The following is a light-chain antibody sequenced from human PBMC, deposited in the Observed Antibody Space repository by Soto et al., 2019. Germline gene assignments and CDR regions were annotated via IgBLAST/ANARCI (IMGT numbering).Light chain of an antibody. J-gene: IGLJ2*01. CDR1: SSNIGAGYD. V-gene: IGLV1-40*01. Sequence: QSVLTQPPSVSGAPGQRVTISCTGSSSNIGAGYDVHWYQQLPGTAPKLLIYGNSNLPSGVPDRFSGSKSGTSASLAITGLQAEDDADYYCQSYDSSLSGYVVFGGGTKLTVL. CDR2: GNS. CDR3: QSYDSSLSGYVV.